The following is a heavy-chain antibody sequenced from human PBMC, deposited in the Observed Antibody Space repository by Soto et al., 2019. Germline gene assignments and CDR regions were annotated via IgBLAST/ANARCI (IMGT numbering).Heavy chain of an antibody. J-gene: IGHJ4*02. V-gene: IGHV3-48*03. D-gene: IGHD2-2*01. CDR3: VRDTMRASAAASLDY. Sequence: RRLSCAASGFTFSTYEFNWVRQAPGRGLEWISYISVSGNIIKYAESVKGRFTISRDNADNSLHLHMSNLRVDDTALYFCVRDTMRASAAASLDYWGQGTQVTVSS. CDR2: ISVSGNII. CDR1: GFTFSTYE.